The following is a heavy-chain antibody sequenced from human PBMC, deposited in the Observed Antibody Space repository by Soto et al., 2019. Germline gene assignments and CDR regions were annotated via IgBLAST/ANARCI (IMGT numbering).Heavy chain of an antibody. CDR2: IKSKTDGGTT. Sequence: GALRLSCSASCFKFTYAWVNWVPPAPGKGLEWVGRIKSKTDGGTTDYAAPVKGRFTISRDDSKNTLYLQMSSLKTEDTAVYYCTRLIVARYFDYWGQGTLVTVSS. CDR1: CFKFTYAW. V-gene: IGHV3-15*07. J-gene: IGHJ4*02. D-gene: IGHD5-12*01. CDR3: TRLIVARYFDY.